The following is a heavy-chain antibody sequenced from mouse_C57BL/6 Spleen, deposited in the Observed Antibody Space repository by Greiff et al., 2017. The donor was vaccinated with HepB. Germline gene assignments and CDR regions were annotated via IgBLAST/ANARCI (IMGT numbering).Heavy chain of an antibody. CDR2: IDPEDGDT. D-gene: IGHD3-3*01. J-gene: IGHJ2*01. V-gene: IGHV14-1*01. Sequence: EVQLQQPGAELVRPGASVKLSCTASGFNIKDYYMHWVKQRPEQGLEWIGRIDPEDGDTEYAPKFQGKATMTADTSSNTAYLQLSSLTSEDTAVYYCTTYSPREDFDYWGQGTTLTVSS. CDR3: TTYSPREDFDY. CDR1: GFNIKDYY.